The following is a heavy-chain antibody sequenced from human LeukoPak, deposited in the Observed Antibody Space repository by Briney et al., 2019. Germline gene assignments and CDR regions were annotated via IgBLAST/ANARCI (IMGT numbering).Heavy chain of an antibody. CDR1: GFTFSSYA. J-gene: IGHJ4*02. Sequence: GGSLRLSCAASGFTFSSYAVSWVRQAPGRGLEWVSTISGSGDSTYYADSVKGRFTISRDNSKNTLYLQMNSLRPEDTAVYYCPKGCASTSCYTSEYWGQGTLVTVSS. V-gene: IGHV3-23*01. CDR3: PKGCASTSCYTSEY. D-gene: IGHD2-2*02. CDR2: ISGSGDST.